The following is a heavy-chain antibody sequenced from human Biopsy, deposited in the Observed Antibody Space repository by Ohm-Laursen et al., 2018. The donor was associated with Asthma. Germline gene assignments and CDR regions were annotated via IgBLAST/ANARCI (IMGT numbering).Heavy chain of an antibody. CDR2: INPNSGNT. Sequence: ASVKVSCKASGYTFNAYYIHWVRQASGQEFEWMGRINPNSGNTHYAHKFQGRVTMTSDTSISTVYMELTRLRSDDTAVYYCARAPQPQNYGSGNAQYGLDVWGQGTTVTVSS. J-gene: IGHJ6*02. D-gene: IGHD3-10*01. V-gene: IGHV1-2*06. CDR1: GYTFNAYY. CDR3: ARAPQPQNYGSGNAQYGLDV.